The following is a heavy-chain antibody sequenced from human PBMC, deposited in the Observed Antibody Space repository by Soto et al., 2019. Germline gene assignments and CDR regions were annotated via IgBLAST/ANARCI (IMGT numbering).Heavy chain of an antibody. CDR3: AKDHPPRGSSSWYGYYYGMDV. V-gene: IGHV3-23*01. D-gene: IGHD6-13*01. CDR1: GFTFSSYA. J-gene: IGHJ6*04. CDR2: ISGSGGST. Sequence: GGSLRLSCAASGFTFSSYAMSWVRQAPGKGLEWVSAISGSGGSTYYADSVKGRFTISRDNSKNTLYLQMNSLRAEDTAVYYCAKDHPPRGSSSWYGYYYGMDVWGKGTTVTAPQ.